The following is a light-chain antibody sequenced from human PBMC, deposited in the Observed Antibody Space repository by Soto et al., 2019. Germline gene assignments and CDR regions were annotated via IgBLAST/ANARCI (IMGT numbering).Light chain of an antibody. Sequence: DDVMTPSPFSLPVTLGQAASISCRTRETLVYSDGNTYLNWFQQRPGQSPRRLIYKVSNRDSGVPDRFSGSGSGTDFTLKISRVEAEDVGVYYCMQSLQFPITVGQGTRLEIK. CDR3: MQSLQFPIT. J-gene: IGKJ5*01. CDR1: ETLVYSDGNTY. CDR2: KVS. V-gene: IGKV2-30*01.